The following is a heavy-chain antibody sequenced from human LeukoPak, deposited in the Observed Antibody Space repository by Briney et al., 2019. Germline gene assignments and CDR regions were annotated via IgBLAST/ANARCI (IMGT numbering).Heavy chain of an antibody. D-gene: IGHD1-1*01. J-gene: IGHJ4*02. CDR3: ATRRLLESRQFDY. V-gene: IGHV3-23*01. CDR2: ISGSGGST. Sequence: TGGSLRLSCAASGFTFSSYAMSWVRQAPGKGLEWVSAISGSGGSTYYADSVKGRFTISRDNSKNTMYLQMNSLSADDTAVYYCATRRLLESRQFDYWGQGALVTVSS. CDR1: GFTFSSYA.